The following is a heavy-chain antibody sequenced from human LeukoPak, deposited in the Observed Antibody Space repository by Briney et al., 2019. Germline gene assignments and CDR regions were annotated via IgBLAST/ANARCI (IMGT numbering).Heavy chain of an antibody. Sequence: GGSLRLSCAVSGFTVSTNHMSWVRQAPGKGLEWVSVIYNDANTYYTDSVKGRFTIPRDNSKNTVFLQMNSLRAEDTAVYYCARDREVVTAKAQMDVWGKGTTVTVSS. V-gene: IGHV3-53*01. D-gene: IGHD2-21*02. CDR3: ARDREVVTAKAQMDV. CDR1: GFTVSTNH. J-gene: IGHJ6*04. CDR2: IYNDANT.